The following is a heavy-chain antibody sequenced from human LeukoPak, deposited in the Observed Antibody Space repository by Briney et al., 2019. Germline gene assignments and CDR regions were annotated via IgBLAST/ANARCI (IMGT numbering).Heavy chain of an antibody. J-gene: IGHJ4*02. D-gene: IGHD2-15*01. CDR1: GFTFGSYS. CDR3: ARDRGAYCSGGRCSNFDY. Sequence: PGGSLRLSCAASGFTFGSYSMNWVRQAPGKGLEWVSSNSSSSRYIYYPDSVKGLTTIAKNNTKNSLYLIKNSLRAQETAVYYCARDRGAYCSGGRCSNFDYWGQGSLVTVSS. V-gene: IGHV3-21*01. CDR2: NSSSSRYI.